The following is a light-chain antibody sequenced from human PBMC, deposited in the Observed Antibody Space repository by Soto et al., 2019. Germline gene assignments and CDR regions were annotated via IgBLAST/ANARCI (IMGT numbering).Light chain of an antibody. Sequence: QSVLTQPASVSGSPGQSITISCTGTSSDVGGYNYVSWYQQHPGKAPKLMIYDVSDRPSGVSNRFSGSKSGNTASLTISGLQAEDEADYYCSSYTSSSTLMVLGTGTKVTVL. CDR1: SSDVGGYNY. CDR3: SSYTSSSTLMV. CDR2: DVS. J-gene: IGLJ1*01. V-gene: IGLV2-14*01.